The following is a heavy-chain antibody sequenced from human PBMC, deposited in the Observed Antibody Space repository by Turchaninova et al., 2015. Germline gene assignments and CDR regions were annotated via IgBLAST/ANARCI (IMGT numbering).Heavy chain of an antibody. J-gene: IGHJ6*03. CDR1: GGSISSSSYY. D-gene: IGHD3-3*01. V-gene: IGHV4-39*01. Sequence: QLQLQESGPGLVKPSETLSLTCTVSGGSISSSSYYWGWIRQPPGKGLEWIGRIYYSGSTYYHPSLKSRVTISVDTSKNQFSLKRSSVTAADTAVYYCARHVRWFDVWSGYNDYYMDVWGKGTTVTVSS. CDR3: ARHVRWFDVWSGYNDYYMDV. CDR2: IYYSGST.